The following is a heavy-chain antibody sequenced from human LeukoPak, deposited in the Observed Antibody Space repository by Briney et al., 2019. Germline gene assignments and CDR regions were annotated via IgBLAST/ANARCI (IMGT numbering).Heavy chain of an antibody. Sequence: ASVNVSCKASRYIFPSYGISWVRQAPGQGLECMGWIIAYNGNTNYAQKLQGRVTVTTDTSTSTAYMELRSLRFGETAVYYCARDSITMVRGVHKSWFDPWGQGTLVTVSS. CDR3: ARDSITMVRGVHKSWFDP. CDR2: IIAYNGNT. CDR1: RYIFPSYG. J-gene: IGHJ5*02. V-gene: IGHV1-18*01. D-gene: IGHD3-10*01.